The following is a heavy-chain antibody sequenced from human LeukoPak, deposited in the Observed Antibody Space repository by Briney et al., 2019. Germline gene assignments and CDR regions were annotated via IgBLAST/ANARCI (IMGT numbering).Heavy chain of an antibody. V-gene: IGHV4-34*01. CDR2: IYYGGST. D-gene: IGHD3-10*01. Sequence: SETLSLTCAVYGGSFSGYYWSWIRQPPGKGLEWIGSIYYGGSTYYNPSLRSRVTMSVDTSKNHFSLKLTSVTAADTAVYYCARYEYASGHFDYWGQGSLVTVSS. CDR1: GGSFSGYY. J-gene: IGHJ4*02. CDR3: ARYEYASGHFDY.